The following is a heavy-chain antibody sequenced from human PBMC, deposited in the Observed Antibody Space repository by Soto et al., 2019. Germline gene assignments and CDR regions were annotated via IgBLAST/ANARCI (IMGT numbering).Heavy chain of an antibody. V-gene: IGHV4-59*01. CDR3: ASSYYDFWSGYFDYYYYGMDV. CDR1: GGSISSYY. J-gene: IGHJ6*02. Sequence: SETLSLTCTVSGGSISSYYWSWIRQPPGKGLEWIGYIYYSGSTNYNPSLKSRVTISVDASKNQFSLKLSSVTAADTAVYYCASSYYDFWSGYFDYYYYGMDVWGQGTTVTVSS. CDR2: IYYSGST. D-gene: IGHD3-3*01.